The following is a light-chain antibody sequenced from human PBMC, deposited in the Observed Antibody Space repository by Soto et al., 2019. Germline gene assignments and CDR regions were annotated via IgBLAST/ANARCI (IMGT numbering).Light chain of an antibody. V-gene: IGLV2-14*01. CDR2: DVS. CDR1: SSDVGGYNY. CDR3: SSYTRSSTRV. Sequence: QSVLTQPASVSGSPGQSITISWTGTSSDVGGYNYVSWYQQHPGKAPKLMIYDVSNRPSGVSNRFSGSKSGNTASLAISGLQAEDEADYYCSSYTRSSTRVFGGGTKLTVL. J-gene: IGLJ2*01.